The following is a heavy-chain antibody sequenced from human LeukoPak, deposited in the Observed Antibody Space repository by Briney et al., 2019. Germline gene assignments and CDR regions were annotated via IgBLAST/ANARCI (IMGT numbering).Heavy chain of an antibody. J-gene: IGHJ6*03. CDR1: GGSISSSSYY. CDR2: IYYSGST. CDR3: AAQSPAKGYYYYMDV. Sequence: SETLSLTCTVSGGSISSSSYYWGWIRQPPGKGLEWIGSIYYSGSTYYNPSLKSRVTISVDTSKNQFSLKLSSVTAADTAVYFCAAQSPAKGYYYYMDVWGKGTTVTVSS. V-gene: IGHV4-39*01.